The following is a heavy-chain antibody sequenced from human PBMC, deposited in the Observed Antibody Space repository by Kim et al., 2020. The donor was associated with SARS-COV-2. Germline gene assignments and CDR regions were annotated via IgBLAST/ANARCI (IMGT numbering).Heavy chain of an antibody. CDR3: AREFSDDILTGRSNWFDP. J-gene: IGHJ5*02. CDR1: GGSISSSNW. CDR2: IYHSGST. Sequence: SETLSLTCAVSGGSISSSNWWSWVRQPPGKGLEWIGEIYHSGSTNYNPSLKSRVTISVDKSKNQFSLKLSSVTAADTAVYYCAREFSDDILTGRSNWFDPWGQGTLVTVSS. V-gene: IGHV4-4*02. D-gene: IGHD3-9*01.